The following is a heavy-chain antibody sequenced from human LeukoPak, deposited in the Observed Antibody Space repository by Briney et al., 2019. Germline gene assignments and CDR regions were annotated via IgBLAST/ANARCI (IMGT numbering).Heavy chain of an antibody. D-gene: IGHD6-19*01. CDR3: ARNRIAVAGTDFDY. J-gene: IGHJ4*02. CDR2: INPNSGGT. Sequence: RATVKVSCKASGYTFTGYYMHWVRQAPGQGLEWMGWINPNSGGTNYAQKFQGRVTMTRDTSISTAYMELSRLRSDDTAVYYCARNRIAVAGTDFDYWGQGTPVTVSS. V-gene: IGHV1-2*02. CDR1: GYTFTGYY.